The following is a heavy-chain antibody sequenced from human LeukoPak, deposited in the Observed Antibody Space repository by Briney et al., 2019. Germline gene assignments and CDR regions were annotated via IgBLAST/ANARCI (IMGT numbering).Heavy chain of an antibody. Sequence: SQTLSLTCAVSGGSISSGGYSWSWIRQPPGKGLEWIGYIYHSGSTYYNPSLKSRVTISVDRSKNQFSLKLSSVTAADTAVYYCARGGIRRGFVLSFGGLDIWGQGTMVTVSS. D-gene: IGHD2-8*02. CDR2: IYHSGST. CDR1: GGSISSGGYS. J-gene: IGHJ3*02. V-gene: IGHV4-30-2*01. CDR3: ARGGIRRGFVLSFGGLDI.